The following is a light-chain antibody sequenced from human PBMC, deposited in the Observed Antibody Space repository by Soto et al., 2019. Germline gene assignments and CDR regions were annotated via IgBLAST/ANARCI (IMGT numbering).Light chain of an antibody. Sequence: DIQMTQSPSSLSASVGDRVTTTCHASQDITNSLSWYQQRPGKAPRLLIYDASVLDRGVPSRFSGSRSGTNFTFTISSLQPEDIATYFCQQYEILPPAFGPGTKVDFK. J-gene: IGKJ3*01. CDR3: QQYEILPPA. V-gene: IGKV1-33*01. CDR1: QDITNS. CDR2: DAS.